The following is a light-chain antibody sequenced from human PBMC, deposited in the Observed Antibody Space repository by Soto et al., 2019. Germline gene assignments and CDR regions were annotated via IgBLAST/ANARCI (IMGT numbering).Light chain of an antibody. V-gene: IGKV1-5*01. CDR1: QTISTW. Sequence: DIQVTQSPPTLSASVGDRVTITCRASQTISTWMAWYQQKPGKAPKFLIYDASNLESGVPSRFSGSGSGTEFTLTISSLQPDDFATYYCQQYSSYWTFGQGTKVDI. J-gene: IGKJ1*01. CDR3: QQYSSYWT. CDR2: DAS.